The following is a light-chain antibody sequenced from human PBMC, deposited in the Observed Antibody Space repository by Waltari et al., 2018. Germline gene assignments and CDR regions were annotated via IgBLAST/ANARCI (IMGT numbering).Light chain of an antibody. Sequence: EIVLTQSPGTLSLSPGERATLSCRASQSVSSSYLARYQQKPGQAPRLLIYGASSRATGIPDRFTGSGSGTDFTLTISRLEPEDFAVYFCQQYDNSHGFSFGPGTKVDIK. V-gene: IGKV3-20*01. CDR3: QQYDNSHGFS. CDR1: QSVSSSY. J-gene: IGKJ3*01. CDR2: GAS.